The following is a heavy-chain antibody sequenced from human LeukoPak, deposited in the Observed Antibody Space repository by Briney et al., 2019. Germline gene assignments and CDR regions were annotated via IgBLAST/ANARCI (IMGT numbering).Heavy chain of an antibody. J-gene: IGHJ4*02. D-gene: IGHD1-14*01. CDR1: GFTFSSYS. V-gene: IGHV3-21*01. CDR2: ISSSSSYI. Sequence: GGSLRLSCAASGFTFSSYSMNWVRQAPGKGLEWVSSISSSSSYIYYADSVKGRFTISRDNAKNSLYLQMNSLRAEDTAVYYCARDRGGKGTSDYWGRGTLVTVSS. CDR3: ARDRGGKGTSDY.